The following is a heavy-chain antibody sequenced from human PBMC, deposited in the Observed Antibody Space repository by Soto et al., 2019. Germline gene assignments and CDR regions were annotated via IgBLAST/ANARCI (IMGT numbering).Heavy chain of an antibody. CDR3: ARYANMDV. J-gene: IGHJ6*03. CDR1: GFTFSSCW. CDR2: KKEAGSGQ. Sequence: EVQVVASGGGLVQPGGSLRLSCVASGFTFSSCWMSWARQAPGTGLEWVANKKEAGSGQHYADSVKGRFTISRDNGKSSLYLQMNTLRAEDTAVYYCARYANMDVWGKGTTVTVSS. V-gene: IGHV3-7*01.